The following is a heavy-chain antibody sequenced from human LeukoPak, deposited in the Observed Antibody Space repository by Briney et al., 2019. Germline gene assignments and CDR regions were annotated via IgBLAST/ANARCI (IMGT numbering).Heavy chain of an antibody. V-gene: IGHV1-2*02. Sequence: ASVKVSCKASGYTFTGYYMHWVRQAPGQGLEWMGWINPNSGGTNYAQKFQGRVTITADESTSTAYMELSSLRSEDTAVYYCADSWTRTERGAFDIWGQGTMVTVSS. D-gene: IGHD3/OR15-3a*01. CDR2: INPNSGGT. CDR3: ADSWTRTERGAFDI. J-gene: IGHJ3*02. CDR1: GYTFTGYY.